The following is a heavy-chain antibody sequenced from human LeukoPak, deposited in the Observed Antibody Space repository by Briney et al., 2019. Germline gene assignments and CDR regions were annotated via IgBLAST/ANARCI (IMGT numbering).Heavy chain of an antibody. D-gene: IGHD2-2*01. CDR2: IYYSGKT. J-gene: IGHJ4*02. Sequence: SETLSLTCTVSGGSINSYYWGWIRQPPGGGLEWIGYIYYSGKTNYNPSLRSRPTISLDASNNQFSMNVSSVTAQATPFSYSPGEDAHVVTHFEYWGQGALGTVSS. CDR1: GGSINSYY. V-gene: IGHV4-59*01. CDR3: PGEDAHVVTHFEY.